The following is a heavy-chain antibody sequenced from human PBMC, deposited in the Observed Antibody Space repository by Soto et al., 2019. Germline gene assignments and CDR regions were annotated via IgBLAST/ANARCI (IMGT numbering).Heavy chain of an antibody. J-gene: IGHJ5*02. CDR3: ARDPYYYDSGDKGWFDP. V-gene: IGHV4-4*02. CDR2: IYHTGTT. D-gene: IGHD3-10*01. CDR1: GGSLSSTHW. Sequence: QVQLQESGPGLVKPSGTLSLTCAVSGGSLSSTHWWSWVRQPPRKGLEWIGEIYHTGTTNYNPSLQSRVTISVNKSNNQFSLNLSSVTAADTAVYYCARDPYYYDSGDKGWFDPWGQGTLVTVSS.